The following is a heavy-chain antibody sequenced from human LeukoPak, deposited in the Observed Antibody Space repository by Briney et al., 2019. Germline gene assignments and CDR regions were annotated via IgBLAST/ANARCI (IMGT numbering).Heavy chain of an antibody. CDR3: ARGSPRLEYYYYGMDV. Sequence: SETLSLTCAVSGGSFSGYYWSWIRQPPGKGLEWIGEINHSGSTNYNPSLKSRVTISVDTSKNQFSLKLSSVTAADTAVYYCARGSPRLEYYYYGMDVWGQGTTVTVSS. CDR2: INHSGST. D-gene: IGHD3-3*01. J-gene: IGHJ6*02. CDR1: GGSFSGYY. V-gene: IGHV4-34*01.